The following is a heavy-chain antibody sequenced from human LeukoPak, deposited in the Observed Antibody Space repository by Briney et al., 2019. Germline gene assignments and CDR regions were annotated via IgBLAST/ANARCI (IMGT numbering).Heavy chain of an antibody. J-gene: IGHJ4*02. CDR2: ISGSAHKI. Sequence: PGGSLRLSCVASGITFSNYAVSWVRQAPEKGLDWVSVISGSAHKIRYADSVKGRFTISRDNSENIVYLQMNNLRAEDTAVYYCARDTAADYWGQGTLVTVSS. V-gene: IGHV3-23*01. D-gene: IGHD2-2*01. CDR3: ARDTAADY. CDR1: GITFSNYA.